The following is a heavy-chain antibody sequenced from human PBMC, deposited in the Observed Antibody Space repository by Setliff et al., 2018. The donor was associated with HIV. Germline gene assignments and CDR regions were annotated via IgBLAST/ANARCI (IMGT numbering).Heavy chain of an antibody. CDR2: IYYSGSV. Sequence: KASETLSLTCSVSGGAISGSGYYWSWIRQPPGKALEWIGYIYYSGSVYYNPSLKSRLTISVDTSKNQFSVKLNSVTAADTAVYYCARSKNSGSNHETYGFDVWGQGTTVTVSS. J-gene: IGHJ6*02. CDR3: ARSKNSGSNHETYGFDV. D-gene: IGHD1-26*01. V-gene: IGHV4-31*03. CDR1: GGAISGSGYY.